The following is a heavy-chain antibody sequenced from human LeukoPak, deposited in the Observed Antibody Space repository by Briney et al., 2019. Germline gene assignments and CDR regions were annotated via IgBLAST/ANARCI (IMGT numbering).Heavy chain of an antibody. J-gene: IGHJ3*02. Sequence: SETLSLTCAVYGGSFSGYYWSWIRQPPGKGLEWIGEINHSGSTNYNPSLKSRVTISVDTSKNQFSLKLSSVTAADTAVYYCAREYYYDSSGYTGSFDIWGQGTMVTVSS. CDR2: INHSGST. D-gene: IGHD3-22*01. V-gene: IGHV4-34*01. CDR3: AREYYYDSSGYTGSFDI. CDR1: GGSFSGYY.